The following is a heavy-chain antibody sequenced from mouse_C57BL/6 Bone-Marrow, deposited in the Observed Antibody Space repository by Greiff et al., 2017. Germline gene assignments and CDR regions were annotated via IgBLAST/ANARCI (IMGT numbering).Heavy chain of an antibody. CDR1: GYTFTSYW. D-gene: IGHD6-2*01. J-gene: IGHJ3*01. V-gene: IGHV1-64*01. CDR3: ASLQSWFAY. Sequence: QVQLQQPGAELVKPGASVKLSCKASGYTFTSYWMHWVKQRPGQGLEWIGMIHPNSGSTNYNEKFKSKATLTVDKSSSTAYMQLSSLTSVDSAVYYCASLQSWFAYWGQGTLVTVSA. CDR2: IHPNSGST.